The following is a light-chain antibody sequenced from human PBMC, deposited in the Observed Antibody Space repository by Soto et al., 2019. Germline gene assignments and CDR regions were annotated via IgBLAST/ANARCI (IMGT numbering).Light chain of an antibody. CDR2: DVS. CDR3: QQYNGYPLT. Sequence: IQMTQSPSTLSASVGDRVTITCRASQTLRTWLAWYQQKPGKAPKLLIYDVSILQTGVPSRFSGSRSGTEFTLTISTLQPDEFATYSCQQYNGYPLTFGGGTKVEFK. V-gene: IGKV1-5*01. CDR1: QTLRTW. J-gene: IGKJ4*01.